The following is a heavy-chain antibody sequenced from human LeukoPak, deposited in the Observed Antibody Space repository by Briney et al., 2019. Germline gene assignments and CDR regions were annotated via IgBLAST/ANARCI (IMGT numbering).Heavy chain of an antibody. Sequence: SVKVSCKASGGTFSSYAISWVRQAPGQGPEWMGRIIPILGIANYAQKFQGRVTITADKSTSTAYMELSSLRSEDTAVYYCARDGDYGDSNPFDYWGQGTLVTVSS. CDR1: GGTFSSYA. V-gene: IGHV1-69*04. D-gene: IGHD4-17*01. J-gene: IGHJ4*02. CDR3: ARDGDYGDSNPFDY. CDR2: IIPILGIA.